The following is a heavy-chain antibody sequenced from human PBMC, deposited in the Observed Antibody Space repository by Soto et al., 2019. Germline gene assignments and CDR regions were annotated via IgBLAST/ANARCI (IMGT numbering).Heavy chain of an antibody. CDR3: ARSVRLGDLSFRY. V-gene: IGHV4-59*06. CDR1: GASITTYY. CDR2: ISYRGRT. J-gene: IGHJ4*02. D-gene: IGHD3-16*02. Sequence: SEALSLTCTVSGASITTYYWSWIRQPPGKGLEWVGYISYRGRTYYNPSLKSRLTISLDTSKNQFSLRLTSVTVADTAVYYCARSVRLGDLSFRYWSQGTLVTVSS.